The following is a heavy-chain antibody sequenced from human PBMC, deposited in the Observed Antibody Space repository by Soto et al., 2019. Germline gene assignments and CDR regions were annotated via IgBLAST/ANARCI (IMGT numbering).Heavy chain of an antibody. CDR2: ISGSGGST. CDR1: GFTFSSYA. CDR3: ETGGVWYSSIWGNY. J-gene: IGHJ4*02. Sequence: EVQLLESGGGLVQPGGSLRLSCAASGFTFSSYAMSWVRQAPGKGLEWVSAISGSGGSTYYADSVKGRFTISRDNSKNTLYLQMNSLRAEDTAVYYCETGGVWYSSIWGNYWGQGTLVTVSS. D-gene: IGHD6-13*01. V-gene: IGHV3-23*01.